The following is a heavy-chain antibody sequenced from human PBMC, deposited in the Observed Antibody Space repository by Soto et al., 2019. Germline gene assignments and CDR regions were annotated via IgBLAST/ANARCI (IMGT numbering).Heavy chain of an antibody. CDR1: GGSVSSGSYY. CDR2: IYYSGST. Sequence: QVQLQESGPGLVKPSETLSLTCTVSGGSVSSGSYYWSWIRQPPGKGLEWIGYIYYSGSTNYNPSSKSRVTISVDTSKNQFSLKLSSVTAADTAVYYCARDRWFAFWGQGTTVTVSS. CDR3: ARDRWFAF. V-gene: IGHV4-61*01. J-gene: IGHJ6*02. D-gene: IGHD3-10*01.